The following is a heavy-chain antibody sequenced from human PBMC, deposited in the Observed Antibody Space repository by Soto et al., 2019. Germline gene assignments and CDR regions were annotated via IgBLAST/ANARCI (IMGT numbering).Heavy chain of an antibody. D-gene: IGHD6-13*01. CDR1: GDSVSSNSAA. V-gene: IGHV6-1*01. CDR2: TYYRSKWYN. J-gene: IGHJ6*02. Sequence: WQTLSLTCAISGDSVSSNSAAWNWIRQSPSRGLEWLGRTYYRSKWYNDYAVSVKSRITINPDTSKNQFSLQLNSVTPEDTAVYYCARDLEAAAGTHYYYGMDVWGQGTTVTVSS. CDR3: ARDLEAAAGTHYYYGMDV.